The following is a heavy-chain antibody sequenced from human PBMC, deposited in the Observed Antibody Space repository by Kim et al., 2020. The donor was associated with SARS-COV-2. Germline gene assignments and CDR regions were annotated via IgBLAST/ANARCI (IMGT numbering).Heavy chain of an antibody. CDR3: ARARGIQLWLPNYFDY. J-gene: IGHJ4*02. Sequence: SPKSRVTMSVDTSKNQFSLKLRSVTAADTAVYYCARARGIQLWLPNYFDYWGQGTLVTVSS. V-gene: IGHV4-4*07. D-gene: IGHD5-18*01.